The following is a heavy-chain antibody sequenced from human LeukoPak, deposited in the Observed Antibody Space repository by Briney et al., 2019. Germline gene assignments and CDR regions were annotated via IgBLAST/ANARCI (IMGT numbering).Heavy chain of an antibody. CDR2: ISYDGSNE. CDR1: GFTFGNYG. D-gene: IGHD6-13*01. Sequence: GRSLRLSCAASGFTFGNYGMHWVRQAPGKGLEWLAVISYDGSNEYYADSVKGRFTISRDNSKNTLYLQMNSLRAEDTAVYYCARAVRSSSWSWGMDVWGQGTTVTVSS. V-gene: IGHV3-30*03. J-gene: IGHJ6*02. CDR3: ARAVRSSSWSWGMDV.